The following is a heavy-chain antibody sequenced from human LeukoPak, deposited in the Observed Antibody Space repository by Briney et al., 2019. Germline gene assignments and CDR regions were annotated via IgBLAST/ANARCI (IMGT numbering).Heavy chain of an antibody. J-gene: IGHJ5*02. V-gene: IGHV3-53*01. CDR2: IYSGGST. CDR1: GFTVSSNY. Sequence: GGSLRLSCAASGFTVSSNYMSWVRQAPGKGLEWVSVIYSGGSTYYADSVKGRFTISRDNSKNTLYLQMNGLRVEDTAVYYCVRGWFDPWGQGTLVTVSS. CDR3: VRGWFDP.